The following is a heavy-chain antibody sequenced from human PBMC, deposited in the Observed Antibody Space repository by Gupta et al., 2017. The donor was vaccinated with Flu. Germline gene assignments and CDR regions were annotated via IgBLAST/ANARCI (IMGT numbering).Heavy chain of an antibody. CDR3: ARGHWDS. CDR2: LSSRDDP. J-gene: IGHJ4*02. CDR1: GFTLSDHD. Sequence: CAASGFTLSDHDVSWVRQAPGKAGEWVSFLSSRDDPYYRESVKGRFTISRDSAKNSVYLQMGSRRAEDTALYYCARGHWDSWGQGSRVTVSS. V-gene: IGHV3-48*03.